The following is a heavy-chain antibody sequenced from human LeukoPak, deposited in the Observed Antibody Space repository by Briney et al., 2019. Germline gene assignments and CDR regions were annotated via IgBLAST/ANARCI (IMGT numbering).Heavy chain of an antibody. CDR2: INSNSGGT. CDR3: ASFPHYYGSGSYEGFSWFDP. CDR1: GHKFIAYY. J-gene: IGHJ5*02. Sequence: ASVKVSCKASGHKFIAYYMHWVRQAPGQGLEWLGWINSNSGGTHYAQKFQGRVTMTRDTSISTAYMELSRLRSDDTAVYYCASFPHYYGSGSYEGFSWFDPWGQGTLVTVSS. V-gene: IGHV1-2*02. D-gene: IGHD3-10*01.